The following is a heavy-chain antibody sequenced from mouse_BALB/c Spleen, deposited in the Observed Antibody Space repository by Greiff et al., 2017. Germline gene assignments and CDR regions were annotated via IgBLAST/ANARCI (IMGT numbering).Heavy chain of an antibody. CDR3: TRGRYDWYFDV. J-gene: IGHJ1*01. D-gene: IGHD2-14*01. V-gene: IGHV6-6*02. CDR2: IRLKSNNYAT. CDR1: GFTFSNYW. Sequence: EVMLVESGGGLVQPGGSMKLSCVASGFTFSNYWMNWVRQSPEKGLEWVAEIRLKSNNYATHYAESVKGRFTISRDDSKSSVYLQMNNLRAEDTGIYYCTRGRYDWYFDVWGAGTTVTVSS.